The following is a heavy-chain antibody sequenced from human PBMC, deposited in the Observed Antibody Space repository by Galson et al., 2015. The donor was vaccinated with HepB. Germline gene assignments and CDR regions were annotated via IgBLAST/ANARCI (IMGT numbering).Heavy chain of an antibody. D-gene: IGHD6-19*01. Sequence: SLRLSCAASGFTFGSYGMHWARQAPGKGLEWVAVISYDGSNTYYADPVKGRFTISRDNSKNRVYLQMNSLRAEDTAVYYCARDRRLYSSGWFNFEYWGQGTLGTVPS. V-gene: IGHV3-30*03. J-gene: IGHJ4*02. CDR3: ARDRRLYSSGWFNFEY. CDR2: ISYDGSNT. CDR1: GFTFGSYG.